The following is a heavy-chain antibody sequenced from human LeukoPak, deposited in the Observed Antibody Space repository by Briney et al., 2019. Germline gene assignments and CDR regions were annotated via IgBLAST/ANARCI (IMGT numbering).Heavy chain of an antibody. CDR3: ARRLYYFDY. D-gene: IGHD2-15*01. J-gene: IGHJ4*02. CDR2: ISYDGSNK. Sequence: PGGSLRLSCAASGFTFSSYAMHWVRQAPGKGLEWVAVISYDGSNKYYADSVKGRFTISRDNSKNTLYLQMNSLRAEDTAVCYCARRLYYFDYWGQGTLVTVSS. CDR1: GFTFSSYA. V-gene: IGHV3-30*04.